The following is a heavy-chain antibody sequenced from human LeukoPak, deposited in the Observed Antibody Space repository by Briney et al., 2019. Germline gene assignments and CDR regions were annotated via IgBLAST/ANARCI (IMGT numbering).Heavy chain of an antibody. J-gene: IGHJ4*02. V-gene: IGHV3-66*01. CDR2: IYSGGST. CDR1: GFTVSSNY. CDR3: AEDVNEYYYDSSGSQPFDY. D-gene: IGHD3-22*01. Sequence: GGSLRLSCAASGFTVSSNYMSWVRQAPGKGLEWVSVIYSGGSTYYADSVKGRFTISRDNSKNTLYLQMNSLRAEDTAVYYCAEDVNEYYYDSSGSQPFDYWGQGTLVTVSS.